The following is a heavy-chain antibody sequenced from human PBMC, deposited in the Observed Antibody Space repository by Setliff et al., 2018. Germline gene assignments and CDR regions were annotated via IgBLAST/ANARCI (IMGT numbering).Heavy chain of an antibody. V-gene: IGHV4-59*03. D-gene: IGHD3-22*01. J-gene: IGHJ3*02. CDR3: ATMYYYDSSGYLGHAFDI. CDR1: GDSISSHY. CDR2: IYYSGST. Sequence: SETLSLTCTVSGDSISSHYWNWIRQPLGKGLEWIGNIYYSGSTNYNPSLQGRVTMTEDTSTDTAYMELSSLRSEDTAVYYCATMYYYDSSGYLGHAFDIWGQGTMVTVSS.